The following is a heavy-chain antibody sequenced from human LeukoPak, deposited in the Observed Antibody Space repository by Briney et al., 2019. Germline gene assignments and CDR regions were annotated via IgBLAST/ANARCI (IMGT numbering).Heavy chain of an antibody. D-gene: IGHD2-15*01. CDR1: GFTFSSYA. Sequence: GGSLRLSCAASGFTFSSYAMSWVRQAPGKGLEWVSAISGSGGSTYYADSVKGRFTIPRDNSKNTLYLQMNSLRAEDTAVYYCAKELFLYCSGGSCYSDYFDYWGQGTLVTVSS. J-gene: IGHJ4*02. V-gene: IGHV3-23*01. CDR3: AKELFLYCSGGSCYSDYFDY. CDR2: ISGSGGST.